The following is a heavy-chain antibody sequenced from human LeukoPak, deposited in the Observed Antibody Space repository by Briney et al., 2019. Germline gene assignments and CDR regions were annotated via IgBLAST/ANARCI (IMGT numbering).Heavy chain of an antibody. CDR1: GFTFSSYS. D-gene: IGHD1-14*01. CDR3: ATAPNPFYFDY. J-gene: IGHJ4*02. Sequence: SGGSLRLSCAASGFTFSSYSMNWIRQPPGKGLEWIGYIYYSGNTNYNPSLKSRVTISVATSKNQFSLQLSSVTAADTAVYYCATAPNPFYFDYWGQGTPVTVSS. V-gene: IGHV4-59*08. CDR2: IYYSGNT.